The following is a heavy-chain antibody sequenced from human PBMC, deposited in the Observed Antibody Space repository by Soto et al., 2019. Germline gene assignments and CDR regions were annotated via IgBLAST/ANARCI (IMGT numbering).Heavy chain of an antibody. CDR2: IHYSGSA. J-gene: IGHJ3*02. V-gene: IGHV4-59*01. CDR1: GGSINSYC. CDR3: ARMSHRAPKRNAFDI. Sequence: SETLSLTCTVSGGSINSYCWTWSRQSPGKGLQWIGYIHYSGSANYNPSLKTQVTMSVDTSKTQFSLSLTSGTAADTAVYYCARMSHRAPKRNAFDIWGQGTKVTVSS.